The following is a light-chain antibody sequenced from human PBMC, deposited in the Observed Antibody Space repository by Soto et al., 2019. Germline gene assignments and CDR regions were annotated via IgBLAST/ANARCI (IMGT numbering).Light chain of an antibody. J-gene: IGKJ1*01. CDR1: QRISSN. V-gene: IGKV3D-15*01. CDR2: GAS. Sequence: EIVLTQSPGTLSLSPWERASLSCRASQRISSNLAWYQQKPGQAPRLLIYGASSRATGIPDRFSGSGSGTEFTPTISSLQSEDFAVYYCQQYNDWPRTFGQGTRWIS. CDR3: QQYNDWPRT.